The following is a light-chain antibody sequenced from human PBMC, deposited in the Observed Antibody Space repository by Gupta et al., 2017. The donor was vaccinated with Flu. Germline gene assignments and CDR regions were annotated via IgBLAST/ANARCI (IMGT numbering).Light chain of an antibody. CDR1: QSVSSN. V-gene: IGKV3-15*01. J-gene: IGKJ2*01. CDR3: QQYINWPPLYT. Sequence: EIVMTQSPGALSVSPGERATLSCRASQSVSSNLAWYQQKPGQAPRLLIYGASTRATGIPARFSGSGSGTEFTLTISSLQSEDFAVYYCQQYINWPPLYTFGQGTKVEIK. CDR2: GAS.